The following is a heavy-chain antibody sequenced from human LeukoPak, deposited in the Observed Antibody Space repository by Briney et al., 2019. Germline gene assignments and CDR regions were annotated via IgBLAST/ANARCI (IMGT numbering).Heavy chain of an antibody. D-gene: IGHD1-1*01. Sequence: GASVKVSCKVSGYTLTELSMHWVRQAPGKGLEWMGGFDPEDGETIYAQNFQGRVTMTEDTSTDTTYMELSSLRSEDTAVYYCASERHHRNWFGPWGQGTLVTVSS. CDR1: GYTLTELS. J-gene: IGHJ5*02. CDR2: FDPEDGET. CDR3: ASERHHRNWFGP. V-gene: IGHV1-24*01.